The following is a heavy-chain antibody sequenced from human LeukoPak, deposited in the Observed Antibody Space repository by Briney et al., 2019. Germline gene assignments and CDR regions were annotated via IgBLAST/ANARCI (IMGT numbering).Heavy chain of an antibody. J-gene: IGHJ4*02. CDR2: FLSGGST. Sequence: PGGSLRLSCAVSGLSVSSSYITWVRQAPGKGLEWVSVFLSGGSTHYADSVKARFSMSRDDSRNIVYLQLSSLRADDTAVYYCARETGGNAGFDYWGQGTLVTVSS. D-gene: IGHD4-23*01. CDR1: GLSVSSSY. CDR3: ARETGGNAGFDY. V-gene: IGHV3-53*01.